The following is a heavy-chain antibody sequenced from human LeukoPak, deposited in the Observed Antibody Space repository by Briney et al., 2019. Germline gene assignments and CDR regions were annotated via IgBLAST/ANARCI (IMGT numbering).Heavy chain of an antibody. CDR3: AREGAITMIPWNAFDI. J-gene: IGHJ3*02. Sequence: ASVKVSCKASGYTFTSYAMNWVRQAPGQGLERMGWINTNTGNPTYAQGFTGRFVFSLDTSVSTAYLQISSLKAEDTAVYYCAREGAITMIPWNAFDIWGQGTMVTVSS. V-gene: IGHV7-4-1*02. D-gene: IGHD3-22*01. CDR1: GYTFTSYA. CDR2: INTNTGNP.